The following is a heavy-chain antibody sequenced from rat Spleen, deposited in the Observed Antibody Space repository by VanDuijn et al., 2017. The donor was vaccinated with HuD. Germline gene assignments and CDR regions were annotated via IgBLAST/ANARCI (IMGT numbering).Heavy chain of an antibody. D-gene: IGHD1-6*01. CDR1: GYSITSNY. CDR3: TRGLSMSSTNYYYALFAY. J-gene: IGHJ3*01. Sequence: EVQLQESGPGLVKPSQSLSLTCSVTGYSITSNYWRWIRKFPGNKMEWMGYIDYSGRTSYNPSLKSRNSITRDTSKNQFFLQFNSVTTEDTATYYCTRGLSMSSTNYYYALFAYWGQGTLVTVSS. V-gene: IGHV3-1*01. CDR2: IDYSGRT.